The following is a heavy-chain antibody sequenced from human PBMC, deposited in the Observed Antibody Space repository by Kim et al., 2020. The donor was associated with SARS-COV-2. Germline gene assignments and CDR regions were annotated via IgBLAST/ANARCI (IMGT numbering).Heavy chain of an antibody. D-gene: IGHD3-16*01. V-gene: IGHV3-33*03. Sequence: YYAACVDGRFTISRDNSKNTLYLQMNRLRAEDTAVYYCAKVGESYYGMDVWGQGTTVTVSS. CDR3: AKVGESYYGMDV. J-gene: IGHJ6*02.